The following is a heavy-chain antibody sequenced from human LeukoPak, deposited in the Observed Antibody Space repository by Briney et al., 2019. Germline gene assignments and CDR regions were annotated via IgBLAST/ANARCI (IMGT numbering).Heavy chain of an antibody. Sequence: GGSLRLSCAASGFTFRSYSMKWVRQAPGKGLEWVSSISSSSSYIYYADSVKGRFTISRDNAKNLLYLQMNSLRAEDTAVHYCARYSDTGYSSSWYSTPFDYWGQGTLVTVSS. D-gene: IGHD6-13*01. CDR1: GFTFRSYS. J-gene: IGHJ4*02. CDR2: ISSSSSYI. CDR3: ARYSDTGYSSSWYSTPFDY. V-gene: IGHV3-21*06.